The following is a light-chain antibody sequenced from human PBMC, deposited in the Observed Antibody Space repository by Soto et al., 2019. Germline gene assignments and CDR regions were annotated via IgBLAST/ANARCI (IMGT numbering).Light chain of an antibody. J-gene: IGLJ2*01. CDR1: SSDVGGYNY. CDR2: DVS. V-gene: IGLV2-14*01. CDR3: SSYTSSSPHVV. Sequence: QSVLTQPASVSGSPGQSITISCTGTSSDVGGYNYVSWYQQHPGKAPKLMNYDVSNRPSGVSNRFSGSKSGNTASLTISGLQAEDEADYYCSSYTSSSPHVVFGGGTKLTVL.